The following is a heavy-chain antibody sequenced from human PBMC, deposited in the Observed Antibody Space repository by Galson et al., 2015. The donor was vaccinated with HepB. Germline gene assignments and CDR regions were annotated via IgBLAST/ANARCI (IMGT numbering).Heavy chain of an antibody. CDR1: GYTFTGYY. V-gene: IGHV1-2*06. D-gene: IGHD3-10*01. CDR3: ARDLGTVYGSGSYYLDY. Sequence: SVKVSCKASGYTFTGYYMHWVRQAPGQGLEGVGRINPNSGRTNHAQKFQGRVTMTSDTSISTAYMELSRLRADDTAVFYCARDLGTVYGSGSYYLDYWGQGTLVTVSS. J-gene: IGHJ4*02. CDR2: INPNSGRT.